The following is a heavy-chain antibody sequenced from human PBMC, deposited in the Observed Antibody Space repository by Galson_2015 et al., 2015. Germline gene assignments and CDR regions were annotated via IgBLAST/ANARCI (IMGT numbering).Heavy chain of an antibody. CDR1: GYTFTGYY. V-gene: IGHV1-2*04. J-gene: IGHJ6*02. D-gene: IGHD3-22*01. CDR2: INPNSGGT. CDR3: ARAGDSSGNGMDV. Sequence: SVKVSCKASGYTFTGYYMHWVRQAPGQGLEWMGWINPNSGGTNYAQKFQGWVTMTRDTSISTAYMELSRLRSDDTAVYYCARAGDSSGNGMDVWGQGTTVTVSS.